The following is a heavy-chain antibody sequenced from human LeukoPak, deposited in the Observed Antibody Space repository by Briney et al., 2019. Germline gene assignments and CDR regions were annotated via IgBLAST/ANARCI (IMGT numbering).Heavy chain of an antibody. Sequence: PGGSLRLSCAASGFTFSSYDMHWVRQATGKGLEWVSAIGTAGDTYYPGSVKGRFTISRENAKNSLYLQMNSLRAGDTAVYYCARAGYSSGYYYSAFDIWGQGTMVTVSS. CDR3: ARAGYSSGYYYSAFDI. CDR2: IGTAGDT. CDR1: GFTFSSYD. J-gene: IGHJ3*02. D-gene: IGHD3-22*01. V-gene: IGHV3-13*01.